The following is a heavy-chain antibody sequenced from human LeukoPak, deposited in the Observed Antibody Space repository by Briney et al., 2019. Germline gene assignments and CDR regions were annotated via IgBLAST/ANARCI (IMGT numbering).Heavy chain of an antibody. V-gene: IGHV4-34*01. D-gene: IGHD6-19*01. CDR3: ARSGSSGWYRYYFDY. CDR2: INHRGST. Sequence: SETLSLTCAVYGGSFSGYYWSWIRQPPGKGLEWIGEINHRGSTNYNPSLKSRVTISVDTSKNQFSLKLSSVTAADTAVYYCARSGSSGWYRYYFDYWGQGTLVTVSS. CDR1: GGSFSGYY. J-gene: IGHJ4*02.